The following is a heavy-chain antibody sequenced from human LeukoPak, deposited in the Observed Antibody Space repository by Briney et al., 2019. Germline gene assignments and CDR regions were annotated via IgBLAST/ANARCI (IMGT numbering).Heavy chain of an antibody. V-gene: IGHV1-3*03. D-gene: IGHD3-10*01. J-gene: IGHJ5*02. CDR3: VRGRAEGSGSYYSWFDP. Sequence: GGSVKVSCKASGYTFTSYAMHWVRQAPGQRLEWMGWINAGNGNTKYSQQFQGRVTITRDTSATTAYMELSSLRSEDMAVYYCVRGRAEGSGSYYSWFDPWGQGTLVTVSS. CDR2: INAGNGNT. CDR1: GYTFTSYA.